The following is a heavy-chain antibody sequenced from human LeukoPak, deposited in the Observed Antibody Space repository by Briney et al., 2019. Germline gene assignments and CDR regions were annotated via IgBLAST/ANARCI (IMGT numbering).Heavy chain of an antibody. CDR1: GFTFSNYA. CDR2: ISYDGSNK. V-gene: IGHV3-30-3*01. D-gene: IGHD1-26*01. J-gene: IGHJ4*01. CDR3: ARGLVSGSQRGYFDY. Sequence: TGGSLRLSCAASGFTFSNYAMHWVRQAPGKGLEWVAVISYDGSNKYYADSVKGRFTISRDNSKNTLYLQTNSLRTDDTAVYYCARGLVSGSQRGYFDYWGHGALVTVSS.